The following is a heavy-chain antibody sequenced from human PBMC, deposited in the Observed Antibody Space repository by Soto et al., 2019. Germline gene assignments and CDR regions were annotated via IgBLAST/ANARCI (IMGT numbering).Heavy chain of an antibody. Sequence: SETLSLTCAVYGGSFSGYYWSWIRQPPGKGLEWIGEINHSGSTNYNPSLKSRVTISVDTSKNQFSLKLSSVTAADTAVYYCARGENLNNYYDSSGHDYWGQGTMVTVYS. J-gene: IGHJ4*02. CDR2: INHSGST. CDR3: ARGENLNNYYDSSGHDY. CDR1: GGSFSGYY. V-gene: IGHV4-34*01. D-gene: IGHD3-22*01.